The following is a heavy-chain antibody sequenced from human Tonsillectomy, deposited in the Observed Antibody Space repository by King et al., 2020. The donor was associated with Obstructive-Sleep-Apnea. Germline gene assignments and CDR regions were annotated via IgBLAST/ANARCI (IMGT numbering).Heavy chain of an antibody. J-gene: IGHJ4*02. CDR1: GGSISSYY. CDR3: ARAENYCSGGSCYSGEFDY. V-gene: IGHV4-59*01. Sequence: QLQESGPGLVKPSETLSLTCTVSGGSISSYYWSWIRQPPGKGLEGIGYIYYSGSTNYNPSLKSRVTISVDTSKNQFSLKLSSVTAADTAVYYWARAENYCSGGSCYSGEFDYWGQGTLVTVSS. D-gene: IGHD2-15*01. CDR2: IYYSGST.